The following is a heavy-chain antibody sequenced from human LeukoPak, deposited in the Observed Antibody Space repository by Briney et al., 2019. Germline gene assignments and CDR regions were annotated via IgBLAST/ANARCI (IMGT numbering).Heavy chain of an antibody. D-gene: IGHD4-17*01. V-gene: IGHV3-30*18. Sequence: GGSLRLSCAASGFTFSSYGMHWVRQAPGKGLEWVAVISYDGSNKYYADSVKGRFTISRDNSKNTLYLQMNSLRAEDTAVYYCAKNHGDHVLAGGYFDYWGQGTLVTVSS. CDR1: GFTFSSYG. CDR2: ISYDGSNK. J-gene: IGHJ4*02. CDR3: AKNHGDHVLAGGYFDY.